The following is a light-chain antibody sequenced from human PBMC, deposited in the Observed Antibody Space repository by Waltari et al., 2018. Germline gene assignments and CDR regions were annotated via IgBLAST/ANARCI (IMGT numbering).Light chain of an antibody. V-gene: IGKV4-1*01. J-gene: IGKJ2*01. Sequence: DFVMTQSPASLSLSLGERDTIHCKTSQTVLYNSNNRNYLTWYQQKPGQPPKLLFYWASTRESGVPDRFSASGSGTDFTLTISRLQPEDVAIYYCQQYYSSPYTFGQGTKLEIK. CDR3: QQYYSSPYT. CDR2: WAS. CDR1: QTVLYNSNNRNY.